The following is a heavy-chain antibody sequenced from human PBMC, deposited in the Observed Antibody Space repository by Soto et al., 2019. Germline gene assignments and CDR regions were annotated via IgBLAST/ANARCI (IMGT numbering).Heavy chain of an antibody. CDR3: ARDLSQVDGVNNWFDP. Sequence: SETLSLTCAVYGGSFSGYYWSWIRQPPGKGLEWIGEINHSGSTNYDPSLKSRVTISVDTSKNQFSLKLSSVTAADTAVYYCARDLSQVDGVNNWFDPWGQGTLVTVSS. D-gene: IGHD3-16*02. V-gene: IGHV4-34*01. J-gene: IGHJ5*02. CDR2: INHSGST. CDR1: GGSFSGYY.